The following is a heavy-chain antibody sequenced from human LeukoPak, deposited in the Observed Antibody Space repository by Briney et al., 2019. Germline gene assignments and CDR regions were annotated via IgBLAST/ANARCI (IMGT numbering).Heavy chain of an antibody. Sequence: PGGSLRLSCAASGFTFSSYGMHWVRQAPGKGLEWVAVISYDGINKYYADSVKGRFTISRDNSKNTLYLQMNSLRAEDTAVYYCAKGWFGGQGYYYYGMDVWGKGTTVTVSS. CDR1: GFTFSSYG. CDR3: AKGWFGGQGYYYYGMDV. J-gene: IGHJ6*04. V-gene: IGHV3-30*18. CDR2: ISYDGINK. D-gene: IGHD3-10*01.